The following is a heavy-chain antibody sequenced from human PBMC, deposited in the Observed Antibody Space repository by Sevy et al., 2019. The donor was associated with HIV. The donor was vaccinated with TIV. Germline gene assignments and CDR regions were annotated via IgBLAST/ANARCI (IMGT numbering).Heavy chain of an antibody. V-gene: IGHV3-49*03. Sequence: GGSLRLSCTASGFTFGEYAMSWFRQAPGKGLEWVGFIRSKTYGGKKEYAGFVKGRFTSSKDDSKSIDYLQMNSLKTEDTAMYYCSREGSEGSVAQPDAFDIWGQGTMVTVSS. D-gene: IGHD6-19*01. CDR1: GFTFGEYA. CDR3: SREGSEGSVAQPDAFDI. J-gene: IGHJ3*02. CDR2: IRSKTYGGKK.